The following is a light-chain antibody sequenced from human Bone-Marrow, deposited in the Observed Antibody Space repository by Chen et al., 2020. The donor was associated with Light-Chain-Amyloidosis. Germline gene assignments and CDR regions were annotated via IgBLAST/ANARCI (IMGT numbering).Light chain of an antibody. Sequence: QSALTHPASVSGSPGQSITISCTGTSIDVGGDNHVSWYQQHQDKAPKLMIYEVTNRSSWVPNRFSGSKADNTASLTISGLQTEDEADYFCSSYTITNTLVFGSGTRVTVL. CDR1: SIDVGGDNH. CDR2: EVT. J-gene: IGLJ1*01. V-gene: IGLV2-14*01. CDR3: SSYTITNTLV.